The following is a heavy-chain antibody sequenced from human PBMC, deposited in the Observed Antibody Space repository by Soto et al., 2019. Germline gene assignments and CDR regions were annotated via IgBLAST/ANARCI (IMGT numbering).Heavy chain of an antibody. CDR3: ARGPYCSGGSCYLYYFDY. Sequence: ASVKVSCKASGGTFSSYTISWVRQAPGQGLEWMGRIIPILGIANYAQKFQGRVTITADKSTSTAYMELSSLRSEDTAVYYCARGPYCSGGSCYLYYFDYWGQGTLVTVSS. J-gene: IGHJ4*02. CDR2: IIPILGIA. D-gene: IGHD2-15*01. CDR1: GGTFSSYT. V-gene: IGHV1-69*02.